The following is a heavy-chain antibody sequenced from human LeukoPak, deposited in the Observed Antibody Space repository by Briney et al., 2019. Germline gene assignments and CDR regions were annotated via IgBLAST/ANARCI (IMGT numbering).Heavy chain of an antibody. Sequence: ASVKVSCKASGYTFRSYGVSWVRQAPRQGLEWMGWISAYNANTNYAQKLQGRVTMTTDTSTSTAYMELRSLRSDDTAVYYCARGYRNYGSGNRDGYYFDYWGQGTLVTVSS. CDR1: GYTFRSYG. V-gene: IGHV1-18*01. J-gene: IGHJ4*02. CDR2: ISAYNANT. D-gene: IGHD3-10*01. CDR3: ARGYRNYGSGNRDGYYFDY.